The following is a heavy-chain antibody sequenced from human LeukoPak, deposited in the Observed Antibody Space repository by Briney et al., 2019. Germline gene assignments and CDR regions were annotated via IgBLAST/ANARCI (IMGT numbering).Heavy chain of an antibody. CDR3: ARLPMAGNYYFDS. V-gene: IGHV3-11*04. D-gene: IGHD6-19*01. J-gene: IGHJ4*02. CDR1: GFTFSDYQ. CDR2: ISGGGGLI. Sequence: PGGSLRLSCAASGFTFSDYQMNWVRQAPGKGLEWVSYISGGGGLIYYADSVKGRFSISRDNPKNSLFLQMNSLRAEDTAVYYCARLPMAGNYYFDSWGQGTLVTVSS.